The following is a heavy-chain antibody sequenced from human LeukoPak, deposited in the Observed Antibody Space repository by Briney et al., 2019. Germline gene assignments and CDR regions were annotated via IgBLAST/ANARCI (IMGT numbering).Heavy chain of an antibody. CDR2: IRYDGSNK. D-gene: IGHD3-10*01. V-gene: IGHV3-30*02. CDR3: AKDRGSGIKHFDP. Sequence: GGSLRLSCAASGFTFSSYGMHWVRQAPGKGLEWVVFIRYDGSNKYYADSVKGRFTISRDNSKNTLYLQMNSLRAEDTAVYYCAKDRGSGIKHFDPWGQGTLVTVSS. CDR1: GFTFSSYG. J-gene: IGHJ5*02.